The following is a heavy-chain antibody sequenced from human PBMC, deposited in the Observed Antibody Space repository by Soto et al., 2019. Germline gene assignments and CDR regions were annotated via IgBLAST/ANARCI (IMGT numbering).Heavy chain of an antibody. CDR3: ARVRGGDLKAFDI. CDR2: ISSSSSYI. J-gene: IGHJ3*02. V-gene: IGHV3-21*01. CDR1: GFTFSSYS. D-gene: IGHD3-16*01. Sequence: EVQLVESGGGLVKPGGSLRLSCAASGFTFSSYSMNWVRQAPGKGLEWVSLISSSSSYIYYADSVKGRFTISRDNAKNQWYLQINALRARNRAVYSCARVRGGDLKAFDIWGQGTMVTVSS.